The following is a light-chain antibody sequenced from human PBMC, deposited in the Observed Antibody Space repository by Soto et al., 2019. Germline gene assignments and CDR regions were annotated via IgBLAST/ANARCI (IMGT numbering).Light chain of an antibody. CDR1: KSDIGVYDF. V-gene: IGLV2-8*01. CDR3: KSYAGSNTYV. CDR2: EVV. Sequence: QSVLTQPPSPSGSPGQSVTISCTGTKSDIGVYDFVSWYQHHPGKAPRLIIYEVVQRPSGVPDRFSGSKSDNTASLTVSGLQAADEADYFCKSYAGSNTYVFGSGTKVTVL. J-gene: IGLJ1*01.